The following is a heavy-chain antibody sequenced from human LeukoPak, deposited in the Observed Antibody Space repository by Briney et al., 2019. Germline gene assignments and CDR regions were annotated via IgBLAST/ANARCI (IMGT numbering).Heavy chain of an antibody. J-gene: IGHJ4*02. D-gene: IGHD3-22*01. V-gene: IGHV3-21*01. CDR2: ISSSSSYI. CDR1: GFTFSSYS. Sequence: GGSLRLSCAASGFTFSSYSMNWVRQAPGKGLEWVSSISSSSSYIYYADSVKGRFTISRDNAKNSLYLQMNSLRAEDTAVYYCAKDTGSSSWYYDSSGSYFDYWGQGTLVTVSS. CDR3: AKDTGSSSWYYDSSGSYFDY.